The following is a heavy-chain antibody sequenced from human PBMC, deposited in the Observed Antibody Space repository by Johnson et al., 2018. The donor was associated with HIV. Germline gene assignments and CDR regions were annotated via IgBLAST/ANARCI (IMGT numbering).Heavy chain of an antibody. V-gene: IGHV3-64*01. CDR1: GFTFSSYG. CDR2: ISSNGGST. J-gene: IGHJ3*02. CDR3: AREGLIVGATLGAFDI. Sequence: VQLVESGGGVVQPGRSLRLSCAASGFTFSSYGIHWVRQAPGKGLEYVSAISSNGGSTYYANSVKGRFTISRDNSKNTLYLQMGSLRAEDMAVYYCAREGLIVGATLGAFDIWGQGTMVTVSS. D-gene: IGHD1-26*01.